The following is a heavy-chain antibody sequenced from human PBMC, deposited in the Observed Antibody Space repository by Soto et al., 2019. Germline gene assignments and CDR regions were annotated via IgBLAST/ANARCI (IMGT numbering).Heavy chain of an antibody. CDR1: GFTFSSYS. Sequence: EVQLVESGGGLVQPGGSLRLSCAASGFTFSSYSMNWVRQAPGKGLEWVSYISSSSSTIYYEDSVKGRFTISRDNAKNSLYPQMNSRRAEDTAVCDCATSLDFGGQGTTVTVSS. CDR2: ISSSSSTI. J-gene: IGHJ6*02. CDR3: ATSLDF. V-gene: IGHV3-48*01.